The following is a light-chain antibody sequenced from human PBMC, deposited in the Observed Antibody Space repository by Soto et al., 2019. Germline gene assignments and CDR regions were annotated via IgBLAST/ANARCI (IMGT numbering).Light chain of an antibody. CDR2: VAS. J-gene: IGKJ4*01. CDR1: QSINIY. V-gene: IGKV1-39*01. CDR3: QQGFSTPQT. Sequence: DIQMTQSPSSLSASVGDSVTITCRASQSINIYLSWYQQKPGKAPKLLINVASTLQGGVPSRFSGSGSGTDFTLAISSLQPEDSATYYCQQGFSTPQTFGGGTRVEIK.